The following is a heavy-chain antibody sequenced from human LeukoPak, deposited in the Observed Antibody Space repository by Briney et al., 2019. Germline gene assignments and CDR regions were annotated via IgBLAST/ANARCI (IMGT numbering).Heavy chain of an antibody. D-gene: IGHD6-13*01. CDR1: GGSISSYY. J-gene: IGHJ5*02. V-gene: IGHV4-59*08. CDR2: MYYSGST. Sequence: SETLSLTCTVSGGSISSYYWSWIRQPPGKGLEWIGYMYYSGSTNYNPSLKSRVTISVDTSKNQFSLKLSSVTAADTAVYYCAIHIGSSNWYFWFDPWGQGTLVTVSS. CDR3: AIHIGSSNWYFWFDP.